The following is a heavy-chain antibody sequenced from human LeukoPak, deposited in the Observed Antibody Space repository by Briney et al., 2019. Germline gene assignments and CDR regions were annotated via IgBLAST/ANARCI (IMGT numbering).Heavy chain of an antibody. CDR3: RRIFCRGGSGYSDGYFDY. CDR2: INPSGGST. J-gene: IGHJ4*02. V-gene: IGHV1-46*01. CDR1: GYTFTGYY. D-gene: IGHD2-15*01. Sequence: ASVKVSCKASGYTFTGYYMHWVRQAPGQGLEWMGIINPSGGSTSYAQKFQGRVTMTRDTSTSTVYMELSSLRSEDTAVYYCRRIFCRGGSGYSDGYFDYWGQGTLVTVSS.